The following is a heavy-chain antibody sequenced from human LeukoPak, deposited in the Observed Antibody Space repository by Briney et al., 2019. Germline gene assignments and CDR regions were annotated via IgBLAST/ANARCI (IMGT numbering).Heavy chain of an antibody. D-gene: IGHD3-10*01. Sequence: GGSLRLSCAASGFTVSSNYMSWVRQAPGKGLEWVSVIYSGGSTYYADSVKGRFTISRDNSKNTLYLQMNSLRAEDTAVYYCAKVAKLSSITMIRGVRVHQYMDVWGKGTTVTISS. V-gene: IGHV3-66*01. CDR2: IYSGGST. CDR3: AKVAKLSSITMIRGVRVHQYMDV. J-gene: IGHJ6*03. CDR1: GFTVSSNY.